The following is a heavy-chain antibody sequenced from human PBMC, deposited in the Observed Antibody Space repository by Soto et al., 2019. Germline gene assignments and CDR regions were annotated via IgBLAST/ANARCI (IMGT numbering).Heavy chain of an antibody. D-gene: IGHD3-3*01. Sequence: GASVKVSCKASGYTFTGYYMHWVRQAPGQGLEWMGWINPNSGGTNYAQKFQGWVTMTRDTSISTAYMELSRLRSDDTAVYYCARARMRYDFWSGYYSPNYYYYGMDVWGQGTTVTVSS. CDR1: GYTFTGYY. CDR2: INPNSGGT. CDR3: ARARMRYDFWSGYYSPNYYYYGMDV. V-gene: IGHV1-2*04. J-gene: IGHJ6*02.